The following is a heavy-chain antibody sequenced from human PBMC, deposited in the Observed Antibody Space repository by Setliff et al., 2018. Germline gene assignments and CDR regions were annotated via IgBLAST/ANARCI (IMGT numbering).Heavy chain of an antibody. D-gene: IGHD6-13*01. J-gene: IGHJ6*02. V-gene: IGHV4-59*01. CDR2: IYYSGST. CDR3: ARDEGSSYFYGMDV. CDR1: GGSISSYY. Sequence: SETLSLTCTASGGSISSYYWSWIRQPPGKGLEWIGYIYYSGSTNYNPSLKSRVTISVDTSKNQFSLKLSSVTAADTAVYYCARDEGSSYFYGMDVWGQGTTVTVSS.